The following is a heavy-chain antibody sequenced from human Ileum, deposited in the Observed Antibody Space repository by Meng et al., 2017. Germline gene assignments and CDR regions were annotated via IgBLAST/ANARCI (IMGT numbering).Heavy chain of an antibody. Sequence: QLRLQESGPGRGKPSETLSLTCSVSSGSFTNNNYYWVWIRRPPGKGLEWIGSIYYGGSTYYTPSLKSRVTISVDTSTNQFSLKLISVTAADTAVYYCARRAHYGDPPRWGQGTLVTVSS. J-gene: IGHJ4*02. CDR2: IYYGGST. V-gene: IGHV4-39*01. CDR1: SGSFTNNNYY. D-gene: IGHD4-17*01. CDR3: ARRAHYGDPPR.